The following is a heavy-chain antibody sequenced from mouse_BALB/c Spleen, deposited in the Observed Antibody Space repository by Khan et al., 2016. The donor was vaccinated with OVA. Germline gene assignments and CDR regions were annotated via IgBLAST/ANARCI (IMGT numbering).Heavy chain of an antibody. CDR2: INPTSGYT. CDR1: GYTFSTYW. J-gene: IGHJ2*01. V-gene: IGHV1-7*01. CDR3: TRDRIDY. Sequence: QVRLQQSGAALAKPGASVKMSCKASGYTFSTYWMHWVKQRPGQGLEWIGYINPTSGYTDYNEKFKDKATLSADKPSSTAYMQLSRLTSEDSAVYYCTRDRIDYWGQGTTLTVSS.